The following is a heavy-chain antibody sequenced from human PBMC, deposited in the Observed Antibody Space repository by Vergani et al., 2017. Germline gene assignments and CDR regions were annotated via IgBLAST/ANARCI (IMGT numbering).Heavy chain of an antibody. J-gene: IGHJ4*02. CDR2: ISGSGATS. Sequence: EVRLLESGGGLVQPGGSLRLSCVGSGFTFTSYAMNWVRQAPGKGLEWVSGISGSGATSYYAESMKGRFAMSRDNSKNTLYLQMNSLRAEDTAVYYCAKLPVAMVRGGPDYWGQGTLVTVSS. D-gene: IGHD3-10*01. CDR1: GFTFTSYA. CDR3: AKLPVAMVRGGPDY. V-gene: IGHV3-23*01.